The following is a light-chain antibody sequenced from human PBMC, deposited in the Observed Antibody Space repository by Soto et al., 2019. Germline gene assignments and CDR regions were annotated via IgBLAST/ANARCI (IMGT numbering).Light chain of an antibody. CDR1: QGVSVY. J-gene: IGKJ4*01. Sequence: IQMIQSPSTLSASVGDTVTITCRASQGVSVYLAWYQHKPGKAPKVLIHRTSTLESGVPSRFSGSGSGTAFTLTISDLEPDDFATYYCQQYSGTFLTFGGGTKV. CDR3: QQYSGTFLT. V-gene: IGKV1-5*03. CDR2: RTS.